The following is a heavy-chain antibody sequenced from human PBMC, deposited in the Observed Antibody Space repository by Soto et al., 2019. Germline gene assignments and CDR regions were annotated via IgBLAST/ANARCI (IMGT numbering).Heavy chain of an antibody. CDR1: GYSFRTYA. V-gene: IGHV1-3*01. CDR3: ARFYYDRGTYDDYFDY. J-gene: IGHJ4*02. Sequence: GASVKVSCKASGYSFRTYAMHWVRQAPGQRLEWMGWINVDSGKRNYSPKFQGRLTITRDTSASTAYMELSSLKSEDTAVYYCARFYYDRGTYDDYFDYWGQGTLVAVSS. D-gene: IGHD3-22*01. CDR2: INVDSGKR.